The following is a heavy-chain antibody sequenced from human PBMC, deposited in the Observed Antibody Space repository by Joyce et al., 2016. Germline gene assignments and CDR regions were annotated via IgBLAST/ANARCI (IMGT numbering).Heavy chain of an antibody. J-gene: IGHJ4*02. CDR2: INYSGNT. CDR3: ARVPLSSAFDY. V-gene: IGHV4-31*11. D-gene: IGHD1-26*01. CDR1: GGSISDGGYY. Sequence: QVQLQESGPGLVQPSQTLSLTGGVSGGSISDGGYYWSWIRQRPGQGLEWIGYINYSGNTYNPSLKGRLTISIDMSKNQFSLRLTSVTAADTAVYYCARVPLSSAFDYWGQGILVTVSS.